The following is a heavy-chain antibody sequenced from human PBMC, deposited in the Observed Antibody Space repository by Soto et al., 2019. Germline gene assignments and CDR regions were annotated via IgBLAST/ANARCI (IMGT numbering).Heavy chain of an antibody. CDR1: GFTLSGYA. Sequence: SLRLPCAASGFTLSGYAMDWVRQAPGKGLEYVSGISSNGVGTYYAKSVQGRFTISRDNSKNTVYLQMGSLRPEDMAVYYCARRARPDFYYMDVWGKGTTVTVSS. J-gene: IGHJ6*03. V-gene: IGHV3-64*01. CDR2: ISSNGVGT. D-gene: IGHD6-6*01. CDR3: ARRARPDFYYMDV.